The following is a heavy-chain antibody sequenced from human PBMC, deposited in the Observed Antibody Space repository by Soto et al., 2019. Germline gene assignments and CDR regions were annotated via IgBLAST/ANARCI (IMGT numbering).Heavy chain of an antibody. CDR2: ISYDGSNK. J-gene: IGHJ6*02. D-gene: IGHD6-13*01. CDR1: GFTFSSYA. CDR3: ARGYSSSWYEYYYYYYGMAV. Sequence: GGSLRLSCAASGFTFSSYAMHWVRQAPGKGLEWVAVISYDGSNKYYADSVKGRFTISRDNSKNTLYLQMNSLRAEDTAVYYCARGYSSSWYEYYYYYYGMAVWGQGTTVTVSS. V-gene: IGHV3-30-3*01.